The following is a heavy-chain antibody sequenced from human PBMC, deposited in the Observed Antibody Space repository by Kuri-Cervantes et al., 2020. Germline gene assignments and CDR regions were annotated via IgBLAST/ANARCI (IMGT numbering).Heavy chain of an antibody. Sequence: GESLALSCAASGITFTGYWMHCVRQAPGKGLVWVSGINSDGSTTSYADSVKGRFTISRDNAKNSLYLQMNSLRAEDTALYYCEKGREYSSSWYVMDYWGQGTLVTVSS. V-gene: IGHV3-74*01. CDR2: INSDGSTT. CDR1: GITFTGYW. D-gene: IGHD6-13*01. J-gene: IGHJ4*02. CDR3: EKGREYSSSWYVMDY.